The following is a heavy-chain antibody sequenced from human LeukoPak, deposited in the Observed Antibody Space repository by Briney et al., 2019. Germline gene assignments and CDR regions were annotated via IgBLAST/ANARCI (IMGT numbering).Heavy chain of an antibody. J-gene: IGHJ4*02. CDR1: GGSFSGYY. CDR2: INHSGST. Sequence: SETLSLTCAVYGGSFSGYYWSWIRQPPGKGLEWIGEINHSGSTNYNPSLKSRVTISVDTSKNQFSLKLSSVTAADTAVYYCARGVVGATSGLGLFDYWGQGTLVTVSS. V-gene: IGHV4-34*01. CDR3: ARGVVGATSGLGLFDY. D-gene: IGHD1-26*01.